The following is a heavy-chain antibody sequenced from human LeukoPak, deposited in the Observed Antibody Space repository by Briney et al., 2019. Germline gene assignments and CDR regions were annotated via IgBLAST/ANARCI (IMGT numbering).Heavy chain of an antibody. D-gene: IGHD6-13*01. CDR1: GFTFSSYA. J-gene: IGHJ4*02. CDR3: ARVVLLYSSSWYYFDY. Sequence: PGGSLRLSCAASGFTFSSYAMHWVRQAPGKGLEWVAVISYDGSNKYYADSVKGRFTISRDNSKNTLYLQMNSLRAEDTAVYYCARVVLLYSSSWYYFDYWGQGTLVTVSS. CDR2: ISYDGSNK. V-gene: IGHV3-30-3*01.